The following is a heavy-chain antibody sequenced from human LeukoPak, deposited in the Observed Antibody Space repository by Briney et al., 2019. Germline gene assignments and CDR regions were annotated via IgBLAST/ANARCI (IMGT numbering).Heavy chain of an antibody. CDR3: AREASSSSRWFDL. CDR2: FYTSGTT. V-gene: IGHV4-4*07. D-gene: IGHD6-6*01. J-gene: IGHJ5*02. CDR1: GGSISSAF. Sequence: SETLSLTCSISGGSISSAFWTLIRQPARKGLEWIGRFYTSGTTNYNPSLKSRVTMSVDTSKNQFSLNLTSVTATDTAVYYCAREASSSSRWFDLWGRGILVTVSS.